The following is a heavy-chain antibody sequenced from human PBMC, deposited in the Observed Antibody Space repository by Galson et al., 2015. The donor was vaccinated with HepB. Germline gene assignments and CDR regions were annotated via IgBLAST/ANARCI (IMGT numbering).Heavy chain of an antibody. CDR3: AKDLPDPGRAFFYYYGMDV. D-gene: IGHD1-14*01. J-gene: IGHJ6*02. CDR1: GFTFNSYA. Sequence: SLRLSCAASGFTFNSYAIHWVRQAPGKGLEWVSVISYDGSNKYYADSVKARFTIPRDNSKNTVYLQMNSLRPEDTAVYYCAKDLPDPGRAFFYYYGMDVWGQGTAVTVSS. V-gene: IGHV3-30*18. CDR2: ISYDGSNK.